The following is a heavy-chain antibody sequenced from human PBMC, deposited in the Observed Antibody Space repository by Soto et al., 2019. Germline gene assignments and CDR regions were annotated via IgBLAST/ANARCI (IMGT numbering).Heavy chain of an antibody. V-gene: IGHV3-11*06. Sequence: GGSLRLSCAASGFTFSDYYMSWIRQAPGKGLEWVSYISSSSSYTNYADSVKGRFTISRDNAKNSLYLQMNSLRAEDTAVYYCARSGSGRPQSTTDWGQGTLVTVSS. D-gene: IGHD1-26*01. J-gene: IGHJ4*02. CDR2: ISSSSSYT. CDR1: GFTFSDYY. CDR3: ARSGSGRPQSTTD.